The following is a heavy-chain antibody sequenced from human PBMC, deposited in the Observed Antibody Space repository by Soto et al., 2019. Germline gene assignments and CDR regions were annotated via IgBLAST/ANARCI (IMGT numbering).Heavy chain of an antibody. D-gene: IGHD2-15*01. Sequence: ASETLSLTCAVSGHSITSNNWWGWIRQPPGKGLEWIGYVHRDGTTFYNASLQNRVTLSVDMSNNQVSLNLRSVTAADTAVYYWERLGGYCSGTGGQGYYARDVWGKGTRVTVS. J-gene: IGHJ6*04. CDR2: VHRDGTT. CDR1: GHSITSNNW. V-gene: IGHV4-28*01. CDR3: ERLGGYCSGTGGQGYYARDV.